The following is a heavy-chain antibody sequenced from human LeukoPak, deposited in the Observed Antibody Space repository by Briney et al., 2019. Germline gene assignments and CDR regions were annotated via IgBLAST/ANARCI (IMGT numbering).Heavy chain of an antibody. CDR1: GFTFSSYA. J-gene: IGHJ6*02. CDR3: AKDLRSGWSCSSTTCYKSMDV. V-gene: IGHV3-23*01. D-gene: IGHD2-2*02. Sequence: QPGGSLRLSCAASGFTFSSYAMSWVRQAPGKGLEWVSATSPSGGNTYYADSVKGRFTISRDNSKNTLYLQMNGLRVEDTAVYYCAKDLRSGWSCSSTTCYKSMDVWGQGTTVTVSS. CDR2: TSPSGGNT.